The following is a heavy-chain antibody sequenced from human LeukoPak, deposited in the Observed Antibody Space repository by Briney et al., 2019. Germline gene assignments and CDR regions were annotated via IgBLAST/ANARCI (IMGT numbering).Heavy chain of an antibody. CDR1: GFIFSNYA. CDR3: VRGLDYFDY. J-gene: IGHJ4*02. Sequence: GGSLRLSCAASGFIFSNYAIGWGRQAPGKGLEWVSSITGSGGNTYYADSVKGRFTFSRDNSKNTLHLQMNSLRAEDTAVYYCVRGLDYFDYWGQGTLVTVSS. V-gene: IGHV3-23*01. CDR2: ITGSGGNT. D-gene: IGHD6-6*01.